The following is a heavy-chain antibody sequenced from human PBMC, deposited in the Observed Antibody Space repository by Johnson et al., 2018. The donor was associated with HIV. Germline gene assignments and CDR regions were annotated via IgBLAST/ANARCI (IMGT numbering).Heavy chain of an antibody. CDR2: ITWNSGSI. CDR3: ATGVGAKTLTDAFYI. D-gene: IGHD1-26*01. CDR1: GFTFDDYA. V-gene: IGHV3-9*01. J-gene: IGHJ3*02. Sequence: EVQLVESGGGLVQPGRSLRLSCAASGFTFDDYAIHWVRQAPVKGLEWVSGITWNSGSIGYADSVKGRFTISRDNAKNSLYLQMNSLRAEDTALYYCATGVGAKTLTDAFYIWGQGKMVTVSS.